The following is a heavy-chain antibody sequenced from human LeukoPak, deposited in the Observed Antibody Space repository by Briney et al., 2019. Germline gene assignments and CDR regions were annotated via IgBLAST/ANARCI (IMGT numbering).Heavy chain of an antibody. Sequence: AGRSLRLSCAASVFTFSSYAMSWVRQAPGKGLEWVSAISGSGGSTSYADSVKGRFTISRYNSKNTLYLQMNSLRAEDTAIYYCPKDLTARLLTSCPDFWGQGTVVTV. J-gene: IGHJ4*02. CDR1: VFTFSSYA. D-gene: IGHD3-3*02. CDR3: PKDLTARLLTSCPDF. CDR2: ISGSGGST. V-gene: IGHV3-23*01.